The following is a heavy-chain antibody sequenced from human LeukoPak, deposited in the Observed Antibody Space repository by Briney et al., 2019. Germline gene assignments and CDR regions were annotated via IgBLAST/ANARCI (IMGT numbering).Heavy chain of an antibody. CDR2: ISAYNGNT. CDR3: ARAHPGIAVAGTPSAY. V-gene: IGHV1-18*01. Sequence: ASVTVSCKASGYTFTSYGISWVRQAPGQGLEWMGWISAYNGNTNYAQKLQGRVTMTTDTSTSTAYMELRSLRSDDTAVYYCARAHPGIAVAGTPSAYWGQGTLVTVSS. CDR1: GYTFTSYG. D-gene: IGHD6-19*01. J-gene: IGHJ4*02.